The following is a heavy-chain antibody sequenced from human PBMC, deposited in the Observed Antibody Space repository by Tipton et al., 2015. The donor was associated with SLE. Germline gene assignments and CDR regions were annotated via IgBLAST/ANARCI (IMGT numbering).Heavy chain of an antibody. J-gene: IGHJ4*02. D-gene: IGHD3-22*01. CDR3: ATDTSGYLKSLHF. CDR2: ISVYNGNT. CDR1: GYTFTGYG. V-gene: IGHV1-18*01. Sequence: QSGAEVKKPGASVKVSCKASGYTFTGYGIGWVRQAPGQGLEWMGWISVYNGNTDYAQKFQGRVTMTTDTSTSTAYMELRSLRSEDTAVYYCATDTSGYLKSLHFWGQGTQVTVSS.